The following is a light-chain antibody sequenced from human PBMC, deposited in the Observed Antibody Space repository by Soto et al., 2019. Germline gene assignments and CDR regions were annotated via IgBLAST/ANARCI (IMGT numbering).Light chain of an antibody. J-gene: IGKJ2*01. CDR1: QTLTTTY. CDR2: GVS. CDR3: QQYADLPYT. Sequence: EIVLTQSPGTLSLSPGERATLSCMASQTLTTTYLAWYQQKPGQAPRLLIYGVSSRATGIPDRFSGSGSGTDFTLTISRLEPEDFAVYSCQQYADLPYTFGQGTTLEI. V-gene: IGKV3-20*01.